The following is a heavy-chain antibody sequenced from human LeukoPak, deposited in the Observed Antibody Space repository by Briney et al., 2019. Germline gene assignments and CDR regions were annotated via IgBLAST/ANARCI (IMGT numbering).Heavy chain of an antibody. D-gene: IGHD6-19*01. V-gene: IGHV4-34*01. CDR2: INHSGST. J-gene: IGHJ4*02. CDR3: ARADLAVAGYFDY. Sequence: SETLSLTCAVYGGSFSGYYWSWIRQPPGKGLEWIGEINHSGSTNYNPSLKSRVTISVDTSKNQFSLKLSSVTAADTAVYYCARADLAVAGYFDYWGQGTLVTVSS. CDR1: GGSFSGYY.